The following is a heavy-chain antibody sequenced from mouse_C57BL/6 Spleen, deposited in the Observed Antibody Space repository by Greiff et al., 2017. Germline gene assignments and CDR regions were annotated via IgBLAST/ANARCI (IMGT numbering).Heavy chain of an antibody. V-gene: IGHV1-19*01. CDR2: INPYNGGT. J-gene: IGHJ4*01. Sequence: EVQLVESGPVLVKPGASVKMSCKASGYTFTDYYMNWVKQSHGKSLEWIGVINPYNGGTSYNQKFKGKATLTVDKSSSTAYMELNSLTSEDSAVYYCALDSSGLYYAMDYWGQGTSVTVSS. CDR3: ALDSSGLYYAMDY. CDR1: GYTFTDYY. D-gene: IGHD3-2*02.